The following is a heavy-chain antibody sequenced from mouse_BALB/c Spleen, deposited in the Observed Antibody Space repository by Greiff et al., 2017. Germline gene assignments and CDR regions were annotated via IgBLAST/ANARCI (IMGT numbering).Heavy chain of an antibody. CDR1: GFSLTGYG. D-gene: IGHD1-1*01. Sequence: VKLMESGPGLVAPSQSLSITCTVSGFSLTGYGVNWVRQPPGKGLEWLGMIWGDGSTDYNSALKSRLSISKDNSKSQVFLKMNSLQTDDTARYYCAIKYGSSYYYAMDYWGQGTSVTVSS. CDR2: IWGDGST. J-gene: IGHJ4*01. CDR3: AIKYGSSYYYAMDY. V-gene: IGHV2-6-7*01.